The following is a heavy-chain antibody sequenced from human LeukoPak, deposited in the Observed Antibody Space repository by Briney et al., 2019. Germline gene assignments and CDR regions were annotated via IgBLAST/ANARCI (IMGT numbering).Heavy chain of an antibody. V-gene: IGHV4-34*01. J-gene: IGHJ4*02. CDR3: ARGPRGHQNYYFDC. Sequence: SETLSLTCAVYGGSFSGYYWSWIRQPPGKGLEWIGEINHSGSTNYNPSLKSRVTISVDTSKNQFSLKLSSVTAADTAVYYCARGPRGHQNYYFDCWGQGTLVTVSS. CDR1: GGSFSGYY. CDR2: INHSGST.